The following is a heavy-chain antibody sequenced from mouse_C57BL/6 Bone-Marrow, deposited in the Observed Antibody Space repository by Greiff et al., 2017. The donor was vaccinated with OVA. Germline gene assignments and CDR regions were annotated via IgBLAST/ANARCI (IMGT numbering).Heavy chain of an antibody. CDR2: IWSGGST. D-gene: IGHD1-1*01. CDR3: AREKYYGSSPWAY. V-gene: IGHV2-2*01. J-gene: IGHJ3*01. Sequence: VQLVESGPGLVQPSQSLSITCTVSGFSLTSYGVHWVRQSPGKGLEWLGVIWSGGSTDYNAAFISRLSISKDNSKSQVFFKMNSLQADDTAIYYCAREKYYGSSPWAYWGQGTLVTVSA. CDR1: GFSLTSYG.